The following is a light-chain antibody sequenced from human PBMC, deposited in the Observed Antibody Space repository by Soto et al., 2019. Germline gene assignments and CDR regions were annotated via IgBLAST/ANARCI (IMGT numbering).Light chain of an antibody. CDR2: EVS. V-gene: IGLV2-14*01. CDR3: SSYTTSSTLVV. Sequence: QSVLTQPPSASGSLGQSVTIPCTGTSSDVGDYNYVSWYQQHPGKVPKLMIYEVSYRPSGVSDRFSGSKSGNTASLTISGLQAEDEADYYCSSYTTSSTLVVFGGGTKLTVL. CDR1: SSDVGDYNY. J-gene: IGLJ3*02.